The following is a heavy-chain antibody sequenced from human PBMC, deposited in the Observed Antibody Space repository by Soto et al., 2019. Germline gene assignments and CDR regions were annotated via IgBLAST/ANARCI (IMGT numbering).Heavy chain of an antibody. Sequence: QITLKESGPTLVKPTQTLTLTCTFSGFSLSTSGVGVGWIRQSPGKALEWLAMIYWDGDKRYSPSLKSRLTITKDTSKNQVVLTMTNMDPVDTATYYCGHSKGLAAAGPARKNVFNYWGQGTLVTVSS. CDR2: IYWDGDK. CDR3: GHSKGLAAAGPARKNVFNY. V-gene: IGHV2-5*02. J-gene: IGHJ4*02. CDR1: GFSLSTSGVG. D-gene: IGHD6-25*01.